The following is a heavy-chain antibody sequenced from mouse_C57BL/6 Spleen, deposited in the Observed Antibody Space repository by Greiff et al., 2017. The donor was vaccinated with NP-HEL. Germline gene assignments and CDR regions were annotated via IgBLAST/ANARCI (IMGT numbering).Heavy chain of an antibody. V-gene: IGHV1-50*01. CDR2: IDPSDSYT. Sequence: VQLQQPGAELVKPGASVKLSCKASGYTFTSYWMQWVKQRPGQGLEWIGEIDPSDSYTNYNQKFKGKATLTVDPSSSTAYMQLSSLTSEDSAVYYCASYRGDAMDYWGQGTSVTVSS. CDR3: ASYRGDAMDY. J-gene: IGHJ4*01. CDR1: GYTFTSYW.